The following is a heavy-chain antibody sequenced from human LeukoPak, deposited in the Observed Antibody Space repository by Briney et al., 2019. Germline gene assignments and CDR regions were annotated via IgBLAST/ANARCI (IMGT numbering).Heavy chain of an antibody. V-gene: IGHV3-33*06. CDR2: IWYDGSNK. CDR1: GFTISSYW. J-gene: IGHJ4*02. CDR3: AKVRAARPGNAPFVD. Sequence: GGSLRLSCAASGFTISSYWMSWVRQAPGKGLEWVAVIWYDGSNKYYADSVKGRFTISRDNSKNTLYLQMNSLRAEDTAVYYCAKVRAARPGNAPFVDWGQGTLVTVSS. D-gene: IGHD6-6*01.